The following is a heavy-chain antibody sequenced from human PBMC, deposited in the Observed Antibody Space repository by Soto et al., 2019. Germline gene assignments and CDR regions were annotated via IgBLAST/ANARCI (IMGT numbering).Heavy chain of an antibody. CDR3: AREGRGKKAGYNGLVSLGY. Sequence: QVQLVQSGAEVKTPGSSLKVSCTVSGSRFSNYVISWVRQAPGHGLEWLGRIIPIFNPTQYAQKFQGRVTITADKSTNTASLELSSLRSDDTAVYYCAREGRGKKAGYNGLVSLGYWGHGTLVTVSS. J-gene: IGHJ4*01. CDR1: GSRFSNYV. CDR2: IIPIFNPT. D-gene: IGHD2-2*02. V-gene: IGHV1-69*06.